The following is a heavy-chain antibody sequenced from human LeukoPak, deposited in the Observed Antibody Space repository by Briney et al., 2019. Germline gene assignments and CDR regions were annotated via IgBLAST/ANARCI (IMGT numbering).Heavy chain of an antibody. V-gene: IGHV3-9*01. CDR3: AKDRHSSGSYSYFDY. D-gene: IGHD6-19*01. Sequence: GRSLRLSCAASGFTFDDYAMHWVRQAPGEGLEWVSGISWNSGSIGYADSVKGRFTISRDNAKNSLYLQMNSLRAEDTALYYCAKDRHSSGSYSYFDYWGQGTLVTVSS. CDR1: GFTFDDYA. CDR2: ISWNSGSI. J-gene: IGHJ4*02.